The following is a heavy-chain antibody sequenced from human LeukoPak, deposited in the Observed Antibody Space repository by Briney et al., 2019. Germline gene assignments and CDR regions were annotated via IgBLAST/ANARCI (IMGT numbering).Heavy chain of an antibody. CDR3: VRGAGGGDF. CDR2: LKPDGGED. V-gene: IGHV3-7*04. Sequence: GGSLRLSCAASGFNFSSYWMSWVRQTPDKGLEWVANLKPDGGEDNYVDSVRGRFTISRDNAKSSLYLQMNSLRGEDTAVYSCVRGAGGGDFWGQGTLVTVSS. D-gene: IGHD6-19*01. J-gene: IGHJ4*02. CDR1: GFNFSSYW.